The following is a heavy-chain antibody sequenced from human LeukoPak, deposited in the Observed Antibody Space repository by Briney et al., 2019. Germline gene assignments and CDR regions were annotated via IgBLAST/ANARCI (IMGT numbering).Heavy chain of an antibody. CDR1: GFTFSSYG. V-gene: IGHV3-30*02. CDR2: IRYDGSNK. J-gene: IGHJ4*02. Sequence: GGSLRLSCAASGFTFSSYGMHWVRQAPGKGLGWVAFIRYDGSNKYYADSVKGRFTISRDNSKNTLYLQMNSLRAEDTAVYYCAKDLIGSSPGFDYWGQGTLVTVSS. CDR3: AKDLIGSSPGFDY. D-gene: IGHD6-6*01.